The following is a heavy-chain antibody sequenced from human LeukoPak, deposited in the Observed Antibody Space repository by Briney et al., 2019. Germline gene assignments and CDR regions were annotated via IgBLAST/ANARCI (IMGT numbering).Heavy chain of an antibody. Sequence: ASVKVSCKASGGTFSSYVINWVRQAPGQGLGWMGGIVPLFGTTNYAQKFQGRVTFSADESASTAYMEVSSLRSEDTAIYYCAREVRDFWSGPSHHYMDVWGKGTMVTVSS. D-gene: IGHD3-3*01. CDR2: IVPLFGTT. V-gene: IGHV1-69*01. CDR1: GGTFSSYV. J-gene: IGHJ6*03. CDR3: AREVRDFWSGPSHHYMDV.